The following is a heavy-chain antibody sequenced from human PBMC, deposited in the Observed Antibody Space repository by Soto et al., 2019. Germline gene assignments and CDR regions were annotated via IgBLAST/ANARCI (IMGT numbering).Heavy chain of an antibody. D-gene: IGHD4-4*01. CDR3: ARDYPPMTTVTTGGYYYYYGMDV. CDR2: IYSGGST. CDR1: GFTVSSNY. V-gene: IGHV3-53*01. Sequence: SLRLSCAASGFTVSSNYMSWVRQAPGKGLEWVSVIYSGGSTYYADSVKGRFTISRDNSKNTLYLQMNSLRAEDTAVYYCARDYPPMTTVTTGGYYYYYGMDVWGQGTTVTVSS. J-gene: IGHJ6*02.